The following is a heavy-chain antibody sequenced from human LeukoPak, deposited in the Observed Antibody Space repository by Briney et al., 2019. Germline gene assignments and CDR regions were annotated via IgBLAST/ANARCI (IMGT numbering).Heavy chain of an antibody. D-gene: IGHD6-19*01. CDR2: IYSGGST. CDR3: ASCIAVAGRGAFDI. Sequence: GGSLRLSCAASGFTFSSYAMHWVRQAPGKGLEWVSVIYSGGSTYYADSVKGRFTISRDNSKNTLYPQMNSLRAEDTAVYYCASCIAVAGRGAFDIWGQGTMVTVSS. J-gene: IGHJ3*02. V-gene: IGHV3-53*01. CDR1: GFTFSSYA.